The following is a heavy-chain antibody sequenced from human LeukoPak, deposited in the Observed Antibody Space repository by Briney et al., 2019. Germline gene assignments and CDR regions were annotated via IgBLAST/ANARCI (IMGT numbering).Heavy chain of an antibody. J-gene: IGHJ6*02. CDR2: ISWNSGSI. V-gene: IGHV3-9*01. Sequence: PGRSLRLSCAASGFTFDDYAMHWVRQAPGKGLEWVSGISWNSGSIGYADSVKGRFTISRDNAKNSLYLQMNSLRAEDTALYCCAKDQNSSSSEYYYYYGMDVWGQGTTVTVSS. CDR1: GFTFDDYA. D-gene: IGHD6-6*01. CDR3: AKDQNSSSSEYYYYYGMDV.